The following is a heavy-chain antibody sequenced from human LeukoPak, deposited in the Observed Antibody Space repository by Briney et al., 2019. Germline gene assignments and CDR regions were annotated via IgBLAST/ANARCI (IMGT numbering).Heavy chain of an antibody. V-gene: IGHV1-46*01. D-gene: IGHD1-26*01. Sequence: ASVNVSCKASGYTFTSYYMHWVRQAPGQGLEWMGIINPSGGSTSYAQKFHGRVTMTRDMSTSTVYMELSSLRSEDTAVYYCARGVGATTNWFDPWGQGTLVTV. J-gene: IGHJ5*02. CDR2: INPSGGST. CDR3: ARGVGATTNWFDP. CDR1: GYTFTSYY.